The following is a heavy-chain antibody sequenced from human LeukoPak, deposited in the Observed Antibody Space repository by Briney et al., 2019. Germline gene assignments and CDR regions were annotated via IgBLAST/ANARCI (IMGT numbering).Heavy chain of an antibody. J-gene: IGHJ4*02. CDR3: ARGAQWVLDY. Sequence: GGSLRLSCAASGFIFRNYEINWVRQAPGEGPEWVSYISTSGNDIYYADSVKGRFTISRDNAKNSLYLQLNSLRADDTAVYYCARGAQWVLDYWGQGALVTVSS. CDR1: GFIFRNYE. CDR2: ISTSGNDI. D-gene: IGHD1-26*01. V-gene: IGHV3-48*03.